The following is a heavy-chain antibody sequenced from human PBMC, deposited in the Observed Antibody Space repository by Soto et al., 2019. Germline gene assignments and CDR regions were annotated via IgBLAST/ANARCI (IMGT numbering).Heavy chain of an antibody. V-gene: IGHV4-59*01. J-gene: IGHJ4*02. Sequence: PSETLSLTCTVSGGSISSYHWSWIRQPPGKGLEWIGYIYYNSGSSYYNPSLKSRVTISVDTSNNQFSLRVSSVTAADTAVYYCARGRNSGNYPFDYWGQGTLVTVSS. CDR2: IYYNSGSS. CDR1: GGSISSYH. CDR3: ARGRNSGNYPFDY. D-gene: IGHD1-26*01.